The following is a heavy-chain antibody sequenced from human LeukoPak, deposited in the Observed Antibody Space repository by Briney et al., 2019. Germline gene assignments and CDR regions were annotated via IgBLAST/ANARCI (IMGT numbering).Heavy chain of an antibody. J-gene: IGHJ4*02. Sequence: KAGGSLRLSCAASGFTFSSYSMNWVRQAPGKGLEWVSSISSSSSYIYYADSVKGRFTISRDNAKKSLYLQMNSLRAEDTAVYYCARYSSGWPGYFDYWGQGTLVTVSS. V-gene: IGHV3-21*01. CDR2: ISSSSSYI. CDR1: GFTFSSYS. CDR3: ARYSSGWPGYFDY. D-gene: IGHD6-25*01.